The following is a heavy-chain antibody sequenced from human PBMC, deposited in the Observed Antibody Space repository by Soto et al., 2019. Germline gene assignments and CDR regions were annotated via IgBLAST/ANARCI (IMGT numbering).Heavy chain of an antibody. CDR2: INHSGST. CDR3: ARGQPIVVVVATKTFDY. D-gene: IGHD2-15*01. Sequence: PSETLSLTCAVYGGSFSGYYWSWIRQPPGKGLEWIGEINHSGSTNYNPSLKSRVTISVDTSKNQFSLKLSSVTAADTAVYYCARGQPIVVVVATKTFDYWGQGTLVTVSS. V-gene: IGHV4-34*01. J-gene: IGHJ4*02. CDR1: GGSFSGYY.